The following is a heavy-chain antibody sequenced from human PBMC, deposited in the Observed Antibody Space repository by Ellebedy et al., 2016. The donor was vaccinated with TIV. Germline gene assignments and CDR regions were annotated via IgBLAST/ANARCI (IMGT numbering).Heavy chain of an antibody. V-gene: IGHV3-33*08. CDR1: GFTFSSYS. D-gene: IGHD6-13*01. CDR3: AREVAAAGWGGIDY. Sequence: GESLKISCAASGFTFSSYSMNWVRQAPGKGLEWVAVIWYDGSNKYYADSVKGRFTISRYNSKNTLYLHMNSLRAEDKAVYYCAREVAAAGWGGIDYWGQGTLVTVSS. CDR2: IWYDGSNK. J-gene: IGHJ4*02.